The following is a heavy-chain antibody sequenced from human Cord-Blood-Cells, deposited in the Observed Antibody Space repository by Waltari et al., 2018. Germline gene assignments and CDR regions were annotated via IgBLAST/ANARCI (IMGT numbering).Heavy chain of an antibody. CDR1: GYSISSGYY. CDR3: ARDRYSYGYNAFDI. V-gene: IGHV4-38-2*02. Sequence: QVQLQESGPGLVKPSETLSLTCAVSGYSISSGYYWGWIRQPPGKGLEWIGSIYHSGSTYYNPALKSRVTISVDTSKNQFSLKLSSVTAADTAVYYCARDRYSYGYNAFDILGQGTMVTVSS. CDR2: IYHSGST. D-gene: IGHD5-18*01. J-gene: IGHJ3*02.